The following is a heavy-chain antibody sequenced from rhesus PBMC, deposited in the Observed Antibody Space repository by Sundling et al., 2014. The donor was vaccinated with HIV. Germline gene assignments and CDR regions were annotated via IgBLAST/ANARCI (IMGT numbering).Heavy chain of an antibody. D-gene: IGHD3-3*01. CDR2: IYGSSTST. CDR3: ARTGPWTGYYSFDY. J-gene: IGHJ4*01. V-gene: IGHV4S10*01. Sequence: QVQLQESGPGVVKPSETLSLTCAVSGGSISDSYRWSWIRQPPGKGLEWIGYIYGSSTSTNNNPSLKSRVTISTDTSKNQFSLKLSSVTAADTAMYYCARTGPWTGYYSFDYWGQGVLVTVSS. CDR1: GGSISDSYR.